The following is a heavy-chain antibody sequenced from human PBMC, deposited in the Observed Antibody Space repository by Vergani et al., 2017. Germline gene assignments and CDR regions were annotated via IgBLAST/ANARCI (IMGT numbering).Heavy chain of an antibody. CDR1: GYTFRNYR. Sequence: QVQLVQSGAEVKKPGASVKVSCKASGYTFRNYRITWVRQASGQGLEWLGWISPYNGHTKYAQKLQDRVTMITDTSTTTAYMELSSLRSEDTAVYYCAKGPRDCSSTSCYSRWSYYYYMDVWGKGTTVTVSS. CDR2: ISPYNGHT. V-gene: IGHV1-18*01. J-gene: IGHJ6*03. CDR3: AKGPRDCSSTSCYSRWSYYYYMDV. D-gene: IGHD2-2*01.